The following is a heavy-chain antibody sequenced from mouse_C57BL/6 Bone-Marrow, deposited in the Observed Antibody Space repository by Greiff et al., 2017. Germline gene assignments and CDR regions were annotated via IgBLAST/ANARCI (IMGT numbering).Heavy chain of an antibody. D-gene: IGHD1-1*01. V-gene: IGHV1-26*01. J-gene: IGHJ4*01. CDR2: INPNNGGT. Sequence: VQLQQSGPELVKPGASVKISCKASGYTFTDYYMNWVKQSHGKSLEWIGDINPNNGGTSYNQKFKGKATLTVDKSSSTAYMELRSLTSEDSAVYYCARGDYYGRCAMDYWGQGTSVTVSS. CDR3: ARGDYYGRCAMDY. CDR1: GYTFTDYY.